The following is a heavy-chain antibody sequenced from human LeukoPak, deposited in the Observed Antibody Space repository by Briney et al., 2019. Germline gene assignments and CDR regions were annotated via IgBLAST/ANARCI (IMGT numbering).Heavy chain of an antibody. CDR3: ARGIAAAGTFAKFFDY. CDR1: GGSISSHY. V-gene: IGHV4-59*11. CDR2: IYYSGST. Sequence: KPSETLSLTCTVSGGSISSHYWSWIRQPPGKGLEWIGYIYYSGSTNYNPSLKGRVTISVDTSKNQFSLKLRSMTAADTAVYYCARGIAAAGTFAKFFDYWGQGTLVTVSS. D-gene: IGHD6-13*01. J-gene: IGHJ4*02.